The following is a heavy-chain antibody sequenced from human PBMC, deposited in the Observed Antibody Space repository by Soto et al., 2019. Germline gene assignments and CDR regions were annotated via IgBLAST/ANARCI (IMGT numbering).Heavy chain of an antibody. Sequence: SDTLTLTCTVSGGSISSYYWSWIRQPPGKGLEWIGYLYYSWSTNYNPSLKSRVTISVDTSKHQFSLKLSSVTAADTAVSYWARAGYCSGYHYSPRDLWGQGTKVSV. CDR3: ARAGYCSGYHYSPRDL. CDR2: LYYSWST. D-gene: IGHD3-22*01. V-gene: IGHV4-59*07. CDR1: GGSISSYY. J-gene: IGHJ3*01.